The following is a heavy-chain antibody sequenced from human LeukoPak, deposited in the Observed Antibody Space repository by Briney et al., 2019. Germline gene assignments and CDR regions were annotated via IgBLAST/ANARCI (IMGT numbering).Heavy chain of an antibody. Sequence: PGGSLRLSCAASGFTFSNYWMTWVRQAPGKGPEWVATIKEGGSEKYYVDSVKGRFTISRDNAENSLNLQMNSLRAEDTAVYYCARSPYDFRSAGLHYFDYWGQGTLVAVSS. D-gene: IGHD3-3*01. CDR2: IKEGGSEK. CDR1: GFTFSNYW. CDR3: ARSPYDFRSAGLHYFDY. V-gene: IGHV3-7*01. J-gene: IGHJ4*02.